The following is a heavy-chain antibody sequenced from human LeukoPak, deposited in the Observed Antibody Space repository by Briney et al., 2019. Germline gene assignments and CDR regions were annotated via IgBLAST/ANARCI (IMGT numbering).Heavy chain of an antibody. CDR2: IIVYNGNT. CDR1: GYTFTNYG. CDR3: ARVIVGATSGDS. V-gene: IGHV1-18*01. D-gene: IGHD1-26*01. J-gene: IGHJ5*01. Sequence: ASVEVSCKASGYTFTNYGISWVRQAPGQGLEWMGWIIVYNGNTNYAQKLQGRVTMTTDTSTSTAYMELRSLRSDDTAIYYCARVIVGATSGDSWGQGTLVTVSS.